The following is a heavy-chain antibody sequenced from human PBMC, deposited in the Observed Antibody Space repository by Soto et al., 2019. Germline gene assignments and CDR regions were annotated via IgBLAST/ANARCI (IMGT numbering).Heavy chain of an antibody. CDR2: IGGSGGRT. CDR3: AREGFGAFDI. J-gene: IGHJ3*02. D-gene: IGHD3-16*01. Sequence: EVQLLESGGGLVQPGGSLRLSCAASGFIFSTYAMSWVRQAPGKGLEWVSVIGGSGGRTYYADSVKGRFTISRDNAKNSLYLQMNSLRAEDTAFYYCAREGFGAFDIWGQGRMVTVSS. V-gene: IGHV3-23*01. CDR1: GFIFSTYA.